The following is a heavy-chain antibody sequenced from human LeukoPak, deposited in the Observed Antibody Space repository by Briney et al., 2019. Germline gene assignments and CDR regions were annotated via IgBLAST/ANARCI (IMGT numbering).Heavy chain of an antibody. D-gene: IGHD2-21*02. V-gene: IGHV3-23*01. CDR2: ISGSGGST. CDR1: GFTFSSYE. CDR3: AKAGVLDLGLAYCGGDCYPFDY. J-gene: IGHJ4*02. Sequence: GGSLRLSCAASGFTFSSYEMNWVRQAPGKGLEWVSAISGSGGSTYYADSVKGRFTISRDNSKNTLYLQMNSLRAEDTAVYYCAKAGVLDLGLAYCGGDCYPFDYWGQGTLVTVSS.